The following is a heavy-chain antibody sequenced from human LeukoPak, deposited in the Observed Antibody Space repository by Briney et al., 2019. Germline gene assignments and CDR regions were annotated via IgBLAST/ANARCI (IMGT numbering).Heavy chain of an antibody. CDR1: GYTFTSYG. Sequence: ASVKVSCKASGYTFTSYGISWVRQAPGQGLEWVGWISAYNGNTNYAQKLQGRVTMTTDTSTSTAYMELRSLRSDDTAVYYCARDTPGIRYFDWLEAPDYWGQGTLVTVSS. CDR3: ARDTPGIRYFDWLEAPDY. J-gene: IGHJ4*02. V-gene: IGHV1-18*04. CDR2: ISAYNGNT. D-gene: IGHD3-9*01.